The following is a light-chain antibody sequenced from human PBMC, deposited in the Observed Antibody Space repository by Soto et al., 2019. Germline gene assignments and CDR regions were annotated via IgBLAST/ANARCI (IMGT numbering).Light chain of an antibody. V-gene: IGLV2-23*02. CDR3: CSYAGSSTLV. CDR1: SSDVGSYNL. J-gene: IGLJ1*01. Sequence: QSALTQPASVSGSPGQSSTISCTRTSSDVGSYNLVSWYQQHPGKAPKLMIYEVSKRPSGVSNRFSGSKSGNTASLTISGLQAEDEADYYCCSYAGSSTLVFGNGTKVTVL. CDR2: EVS.